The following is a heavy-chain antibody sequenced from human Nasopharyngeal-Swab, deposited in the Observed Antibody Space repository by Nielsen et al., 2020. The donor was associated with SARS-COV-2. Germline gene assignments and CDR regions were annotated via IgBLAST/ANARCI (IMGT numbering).Heavy chain of an antibody. D-gene: IGHD1-26*01. CDR2: IYYSGST. Sequence: SETLSLTCTVSGGSISSYYWSWVRQPPGKGLAWVGYIYYSGSTNYNPSLKSRVTISVATSKNQFSLKLSSVTAADTAVYYCARATSGSYYPFDYWGQGTLVTVSS. V-gene: IGHV4-59*13. CDR3: ARATSGSYYPFDY. J-gene: IGHJ4*02. CDR1: GGSISSYY.